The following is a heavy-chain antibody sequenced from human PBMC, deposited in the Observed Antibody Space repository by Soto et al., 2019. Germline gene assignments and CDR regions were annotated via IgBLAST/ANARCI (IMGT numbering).Heavy chain of an antibody. Sequence: QLQLQESGPGLVKASETLSLTCTVSGGSISSSGYYWGWIRQPPGKGVEWIGNIYSSGSTRYNPSLRSRVTISADTSKNQLSMRLSCVTAADTAVYYCARRGQNQPPSYWGQGALVTVFS. CDR1: GGSISSSGYY. J-gene: IGHJ4*02. V-gene: IGHV4-39*01. CDR2: IYSSGST. CDR3: ARRGQNQPPSY.